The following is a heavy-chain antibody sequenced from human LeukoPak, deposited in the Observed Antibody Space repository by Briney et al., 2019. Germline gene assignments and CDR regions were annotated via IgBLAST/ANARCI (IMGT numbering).Heavy chain of an antibody. CDR2: IKQDGSEK. CDR1: GFTFSSYW. Sequence: GGSLRLSCAASGFTFSSYWMSWVRQAPGKGLEWVANIKQDGSEKYYVDSVKGRFTISRDNAKNSLYLQMNSLRADDTAMYYCARGLMGGCPRFDYWGQGTLVTVSS. CDR3: ARGLMGGCPRFDY. V-gene: IGHV3-7*03. J-gene: IGHJ4*02. D-gene: IGHD2-8*01.